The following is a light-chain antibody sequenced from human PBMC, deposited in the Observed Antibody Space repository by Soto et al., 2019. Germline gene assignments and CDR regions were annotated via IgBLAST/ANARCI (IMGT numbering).Light chain of an antibody. Sequence: EIALTQSPGTLSLSPGERATLSCRASQSFTNSYLAWYQQKPGQAPRLLIYGASIRATGIPDRFSGSGSGTDFTLTISRLEPEDFAVYYCQEYGSSRTFGQGTKVEIK. CDR2: GAS. CDR1: QSFTNSY. J-gene: IGKJ1*01. V-gene: IGKV3-20*01. CDR3: QEYGSSRT.